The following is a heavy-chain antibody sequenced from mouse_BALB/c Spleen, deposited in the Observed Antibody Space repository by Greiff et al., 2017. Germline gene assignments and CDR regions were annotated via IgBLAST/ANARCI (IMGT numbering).Heavy chain of an antibody. V-gene: IGHV1-9*01. J-gene: IGHJ3*01. CDR3: ARRGYYVSPFAY. CDR1: GYTFSSYW. D-gene: IGHD2-3*01. CDR2: ILPGSGST. Sequence: QVQLQQSGAELMKPGASVKISCKATGYTFSSYWIEWVKQRPGHGLEWIGEILPGSGSTNYNEKFKGKATFTADTSSNTAYMQLSSLTSEDSAVYYCARRGYYVSPFAYWGQGTLVTVSA.